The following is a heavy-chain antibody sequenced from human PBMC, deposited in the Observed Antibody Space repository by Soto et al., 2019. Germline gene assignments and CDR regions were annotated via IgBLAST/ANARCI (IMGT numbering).Heavy chain of an antibody. V-gene: IGHV4-34*01. D-gene: IGHD3-3*01. CDR1: GGSFSGYY. CDR2: INHSGST. CDR3: ARGPRAIFGVVISGYYYGMDV. J-gene: IGHJ6*02. Sequence: SETLSLSCAAYGGSFSGYYWSWIRQPPGKGLEWIGEINHSGSTNYNPSLKSRVTISVDTSKNQVSLKLSSVTDADTAVYYCARGPRAIFGVVISGYYYGMDVWGQGTTVTV.